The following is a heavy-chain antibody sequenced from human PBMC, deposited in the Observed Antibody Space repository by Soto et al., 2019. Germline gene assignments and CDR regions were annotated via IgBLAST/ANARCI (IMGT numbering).Heavy chain of an antibody. V-gene: IGHV1-46*01. CDR2: INPSGGST. CDR1: GCTFTSYY. CDR3: ARDTRGRSSWYYFDY. J-gene: IGHJ4*02. Sequence: ASVKVACKASGCTFTSYYMHWVRQDSGQGLEWMGIINPSGGSTSYAQKFQGRLTMTRDTSTSTVYMVLSSLRSEDTAVYYCARDTRGRSSWYYFDYWGQGTRVAVSS. D-gene: IGHD6-13*01.